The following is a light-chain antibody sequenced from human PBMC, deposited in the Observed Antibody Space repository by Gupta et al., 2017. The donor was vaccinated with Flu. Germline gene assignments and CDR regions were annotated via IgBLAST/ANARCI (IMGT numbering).Light chain of an antibody. CDR3: AAWDDSLSGHYV. CDR2: GNN. Sequence: QSVLTQPPSASGTPGQPVTMSCSGSNSNIGSNTVNWYQPLPGTAPKLLIYGNNQRPSGVPDRFSGSKSGTSASLAISGLQSEDEADYYCAAWDDSLSGHYVFGTGTKVTVL. J-gene: IGLJ1*01. CDR1: NSNIGSNT. V-gene: IGLV1-44*01.